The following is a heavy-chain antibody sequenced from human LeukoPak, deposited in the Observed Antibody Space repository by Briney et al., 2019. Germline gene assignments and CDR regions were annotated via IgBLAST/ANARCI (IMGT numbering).Heavy chain of an antibody. Sequence: PSETLSLTCTVSGGSISSYYWSWIRQPPGKGLEWIGYIYYSGSTNYNPSLKSRVTISVDTSKNQFSLKLSSVTAADTAVYYCARERYDGGVIDYWGQGTLVTVSS. CDR2: IYYSGST. J-gene: IGHJ4*02. CDR1: GGSISSYY. D-gene: IGHD4-23*01. CDR3: ARERYDGGVIDY. V-gene: IGHV4-59*01.